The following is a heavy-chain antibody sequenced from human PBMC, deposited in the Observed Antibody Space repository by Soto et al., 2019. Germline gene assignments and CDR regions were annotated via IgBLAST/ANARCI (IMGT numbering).Heavy chain of an antibody. J-gene: IGHJ6*02. CDR3: AKGGISNYYGMDV. CDR2: IWYDGINK. Sequence: QVQLVESGGGVVQPGRSLRLSCAASGFTFSSYGMHWVRQAPGKGLEWVAIIWYDGINKYYADSVMGRFSISRDNSKNTLYLQMNSLTAEDTAVYYCAKGGISNYYGMDVWGQGTTVTVSS. V-gene: IGHV3-33*06. CDR1: GFTFSSYG.